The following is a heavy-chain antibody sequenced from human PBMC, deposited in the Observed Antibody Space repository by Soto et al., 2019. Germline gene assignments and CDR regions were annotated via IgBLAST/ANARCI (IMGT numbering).Heavy chain of an antibody. Sequence: EVQLVESGGTLVQPGGSLSLSCVASGFMFTSYWMTWVRQAPGKGLEWVANIKHDGREKQYVDSVKGRFTISRDNAKNSLYLQIDSLRADDTATYFCARDPYGGIYGAFDIWGQGTMVIVSS. V-gene: IGHV3-7*05. CDR3: ARDPYGGIYGAFDI. CDR2: IKHDGREK. J-gene: IGHJ3*02. D-gene: IGHD4-17*01. CDR1: GFMFTSYW.